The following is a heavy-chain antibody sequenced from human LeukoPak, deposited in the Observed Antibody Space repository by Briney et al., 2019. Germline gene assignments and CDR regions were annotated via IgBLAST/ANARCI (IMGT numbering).Heavy chain of an antibody. Sequence: SETLSLTGTVSGGSISSSSYYWGWLRQPPGKGLEWIGSTHYTGTTYYNLSLRSRVTISVDASKNQFSLKLSSVTAADTTVYYCARHNIGERAFDIWGQGTMVTVSS. CDR3: ARHNIGERAFDI. D-gene: IGHD2/OR15-2a*01. J-gene: IGHJ3*02. V-gene: IGHV4-39*01. CDR2: THYTGTT. CDR1: GGSISSSSYY.